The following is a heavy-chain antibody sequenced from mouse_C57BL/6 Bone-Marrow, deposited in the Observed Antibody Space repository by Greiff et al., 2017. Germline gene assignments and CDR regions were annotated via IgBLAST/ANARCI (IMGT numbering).Heavy chain of an antibody. D-gene: IGHD2-1*01. CDR2: ISYDGSN. J-gene: IGHJ1*03. CDR1: GYSITSGYY. CDR3: AREGIYYGNSYWYFDV. Sequence: EVQLQQSGPGLVKPSQSLSLTCSVTGYSITSGYYWNWIRQFPGNKLEWMGYISYDGSNNSNPSLKNRISITRDTSKNQFFLKLNSVTTEDTATYYCAREGIYYGNSYWYFDVWGTGTTVTVSS. V-gene: IGHV3-6*01.